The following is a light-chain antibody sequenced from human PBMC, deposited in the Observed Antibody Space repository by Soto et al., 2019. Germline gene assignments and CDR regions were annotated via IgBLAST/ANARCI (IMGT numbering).Light chain of an antibody. CDR2: GAS. CDR1: QSVRSNF. Sequence: EIVLTQSPGTLSLSPGERATLSCRASQSVRSNFLAWYQQRPDQAPRLLIYGASSRATDIPDRFSGSGSGTDFTLIISRLEPEDCAVYYCQQYGSALQTFGQGTKV. CDR3: QQYGSALQT. V-gene: IGKV3-20*01. J-gene: IGKJ1*01.